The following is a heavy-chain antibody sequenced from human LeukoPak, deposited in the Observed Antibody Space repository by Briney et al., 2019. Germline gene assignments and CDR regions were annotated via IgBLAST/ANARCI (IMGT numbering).Heavy chain of an antibody. Sequence: SQTLSLTCTVSGGSISSGGYYWSWIRQPPGKGLEGIGYIYYSGNTNYNPSLKSRVTMSIDTSKKQFSLRLSSVTAADTAVYYCAEHCSGGNCFPRAGWFDPWGQGILVTVSS. D-gene: IGHD2-15*01. V-gene: IGHV4-61*08. J-gene: IGHJ5*02. CDR2: IYYSGNT. CDR3: AEHCSGGNCFPRAGWFDP. CDR1: GGSISSGGYY.